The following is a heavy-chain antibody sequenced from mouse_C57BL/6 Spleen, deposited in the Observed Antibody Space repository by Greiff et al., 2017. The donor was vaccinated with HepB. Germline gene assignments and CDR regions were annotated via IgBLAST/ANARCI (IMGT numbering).Heavy chain of an antibody. CDR2: IRLKSDNYAT. D-gene: IGHD1-1*01. CDR1: GFTFSNYW. CDR3: TDYYGSGGY. J-gene: IGHJ2*01. V-gene: IGHV6-3*01. Sequence: EVQRVESGGGLVQPGGSMKLSCVASGFTFSNYWMNWVRQSPEKGLEWVAQIRLKSDNYATHYAESVKGRFTISRDDSKSSVYLQMNNLRAEDTGIYYCTDYYGSGGYWGQGTTLTVSS.